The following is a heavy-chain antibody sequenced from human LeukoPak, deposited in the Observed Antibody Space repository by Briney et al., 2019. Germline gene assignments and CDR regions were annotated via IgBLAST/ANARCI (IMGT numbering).Heavy chain of an antibody. CDR2: ISHDGTVT. Sequence: GGSLRLSCEASGFTFSSYGMQWVRQAPGMGPEWVSVISHDGTVTHYADSVKGRFTISRDSSTNTLYLQMDSLRTEDTAVYYCAKEGSQYASSWFDYWGQGTLVTFSS. D-gene: IGHD6-13*01. J-gene: IGHJ4*02. CDR1: GFTFSSYG. V-gene: IGHV3-30*18. CDR3: AKEGSQYASSWFDY.